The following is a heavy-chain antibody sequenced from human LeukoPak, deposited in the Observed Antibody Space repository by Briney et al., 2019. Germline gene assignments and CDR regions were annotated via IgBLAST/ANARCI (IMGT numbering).Heavy chain of an antibody. CDR2: ISDHDGPT. Sequence: QAGGSLRLSCAASGFTFKDYAMSWVRQAPGKGLEWVSSISDHDGPTYYADSVRGRFTVSRDNSKNALHLHMNSLRAEDTALYYCAKDPRKGGNNWSLFDSWGPGTLVTVSS. D-gene: IGHD1-20*01. J-gene: IGHJ4*02. CDR1: GFTFKDYA. V-gene: IGHV3-23*01. CDR3: AKDPRKGGNNWSLFDS.